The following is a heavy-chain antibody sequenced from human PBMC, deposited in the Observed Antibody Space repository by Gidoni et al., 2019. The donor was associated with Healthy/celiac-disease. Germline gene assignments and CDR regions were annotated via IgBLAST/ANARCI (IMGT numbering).Heavy chain of an antibody. V-gene: IGHV3-21*01. Sequence: EVQLVESGGGLVKPGGSLRLSCAASVLTFSSYSMNWVRQAPGKGLEWVSSISSSSSYIYYADSVKGRFTISRDNAKNSLYLQMNSLRAEDTAVYYCARDHSGDLRGDDAFDIWGQGTMVTVSS. D-gene: IGHD4-17*01. J-gene: IGHJ3*02. CDR1: VLTFSSYS. CDR2: ISSSSSYI. CDR3: ARDHSGDLRGDDAFDI.